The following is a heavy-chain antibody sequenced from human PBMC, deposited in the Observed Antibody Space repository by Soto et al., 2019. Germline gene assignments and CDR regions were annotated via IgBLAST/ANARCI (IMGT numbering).Heavy chain of an antibody. CDR1: RFSVRSYD. D-gene: IGHD2-21*01. J-gene: IGHJ6*02. V-gene: IGHV3-13*04. CDR2: IGIADNT. Sequence: PGGCLRLSWAACRFSVRSYDMHWVRQVTGKSPEWVSTIGIADNTYYAGSVKGRFTISREDARNSVYLQMNSLGAGDTAVYYCTRGGVAPGYGMDVWGQGTTVTVSS. CDR3: TRGGVAPGYGMDV.